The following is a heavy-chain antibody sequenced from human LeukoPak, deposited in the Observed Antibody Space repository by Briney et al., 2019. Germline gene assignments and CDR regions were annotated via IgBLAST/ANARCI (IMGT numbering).Heavy chain of an antibody. D-gene: IGHD6-13*01. V-gene: IGHV3-21*01. CDR3: ARDREDIAAADGGFDP. Sequence: GGSLRLSCAASGFTFSSYSMNWVRQAPGKGLGWVSSISSSSSYIYYADSVKGRFTISRDNAKNSLYLQMNSLRAEDTAVYYCARDREDIAAADGGFDPWGQGTLVTVSS. CDR2: ISSSSSYI. J-gene: IGHJ5*02. CDR1: GFTFSSYS.